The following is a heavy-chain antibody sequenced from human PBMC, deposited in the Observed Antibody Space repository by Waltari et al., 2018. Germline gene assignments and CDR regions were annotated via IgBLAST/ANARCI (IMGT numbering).Heavy chain of an antibody. CDR3: ATGENGEYYYYYGMDV. CDR1: GYTLTDLS. CDR2: FDPEDGET. D-gene: IGHD1-1*01. J-gene: IGHJ6*02. Sequence: QVQLVQSGAEVKKPGASVKVSGKVSGYTLTDLSMHWVRQAPGKGLEWMGGFDPEDGETIYAQKFQGRVTMTEDTSTDTAYMELSSLRSEDTAVYYCATGENGEYYYYYGMDVWGQGTTVTVSS. V-gene: IGHV1-24*01.